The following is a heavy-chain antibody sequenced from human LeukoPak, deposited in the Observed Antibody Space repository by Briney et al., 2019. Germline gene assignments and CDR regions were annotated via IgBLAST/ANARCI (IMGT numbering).Heavy chain of an antibody. Sequence: SETLSLTCNVSGGSHSGYHWRWLRQPPRQGLVWIAYISDRGSTNYNPSLKSRVTISVVRSKNQFSLNLSSVTAADTAVYYCARTLASGTADPWGGGGQVTVSS. CDR2: ISDRGST. CDR3: ARTLASGTADP. D-gene: IGHD1-1*01. J-gene: IGHJ5*02. CDR1: GGSHSGYH. V-gene: IGHV4-59*08.